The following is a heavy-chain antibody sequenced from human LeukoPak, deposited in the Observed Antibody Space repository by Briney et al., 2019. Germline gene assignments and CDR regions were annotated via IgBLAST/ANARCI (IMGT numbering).Heavy chain of an antibody. CDR1: GGSISGSRYY. J-gene: IGHJ6*03. V-gene: IGHV4-39*07. CDR3: AREHCSGGSCYSIYYYYYMDV. Sequence: PSETLSLTCTVSGGSISGSRYYWGWIRQTPGKGLEWIASWSDSGSTYYNASLRSRLIISVDTSKNQFSLKVISVTAADTAVYYCAREHCSGGSCYSIYYYYYMDVWGKGTTVTVSS. CDR2: WSDSGST. D-gene: IGHD2-15*01.